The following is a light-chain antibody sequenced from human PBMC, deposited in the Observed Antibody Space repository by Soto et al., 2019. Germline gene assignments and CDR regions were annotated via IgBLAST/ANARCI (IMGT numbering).Light chain of an antibody. CDR2: DND. V-gene: IGLV1-51*01. Sequence: QSVLTQPPSVSAAPGQKVTISCSGSSYNIGANYVSWYQQLPGTAPQLLIYDNDKRPSGIPDRFSASKYGTSATLGITGLQTGDEADYYCGAWDSSLSAGVFGGGTKLTVL. J-gene: IGLJ2*01. CDR3: GAWDSSLSAGV. CDR1: SYNIGANY.